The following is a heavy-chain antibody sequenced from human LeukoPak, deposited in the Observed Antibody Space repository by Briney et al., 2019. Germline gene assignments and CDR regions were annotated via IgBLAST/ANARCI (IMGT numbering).Heavy chain of an antibody. CDR2: IKSKTDRGTT. CDR1: GFTFSSYA. V-gene: IGHV3-15*01. D-gene: IGHD1-26*01. CDR3: TKVSGTYSLDY. Sequence: PGGSLRLSCAASGFTFSSYAMSWVRQAPGKGLEWVGRIKSKTDRGTTDYAAPVKGRFTISRDDSRNTMFLQMNSLKTEDTALYYCTKVSGTYSLDYWGQGTLVTVSS. J-gene: IGHJ4*02.